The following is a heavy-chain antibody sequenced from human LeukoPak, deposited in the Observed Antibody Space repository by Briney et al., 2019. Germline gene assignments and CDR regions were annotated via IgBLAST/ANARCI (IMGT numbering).Heavy chain of an antibody. D-gene: IGHD4-17*01. CDR3: AKDAPRLAVTTSPFDY. CDR2: IYSGGST. J-gene: IGHJ4*02. V-gene: IGHV3-66*01. CDR1: GFTVSSNY. Sequence: GGSLRLSCAASGFTVSSNYMSWVRQAPGKGLEWVSVIYSGGSTYYADSVKGRFTISRDNSKNTLYLQMNSLRAEDTAVYYCAKDAPRLAVTTSPFDYWGQGTLVTVSS.